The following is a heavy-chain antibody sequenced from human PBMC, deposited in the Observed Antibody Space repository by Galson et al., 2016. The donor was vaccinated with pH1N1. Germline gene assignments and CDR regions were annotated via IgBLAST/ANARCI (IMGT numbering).Heavy chain of an antibody. CDR3: ARAKGGFCSGGRCYDYYGMDV. CDR2: IIPIFEPA. D-gene: IGHD2-15*01. Sequence: SVKVSCKASGGTFSSSAFSWVRQAPGQGLEWMGGIIPIFEPANYAQMFQGRVTITADESTTTVYMELSSVRSEDTAVYYCARAKGGFCSGGRCYDYYGMDVWGQGTTVTVSS. CDR1: GGTFSSSA. J-gene: IGHJ6*02. V-gene: IGHV1-69*13.